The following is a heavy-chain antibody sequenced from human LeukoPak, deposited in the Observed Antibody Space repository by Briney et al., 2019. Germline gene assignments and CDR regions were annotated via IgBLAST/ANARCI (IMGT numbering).Heavy chain of an antibody. J-gene: IGHJ3*02. D-gene: IGHD3-3*01. CDR2: INHSGST. CDR3: ARGRLHYDFWSGYLGAFDI. CDR1: GGSFSGYY. Sequence: SETLSLTCAVYGGSFSGYYWSWIRQPPGKGLEWIGEINHSGSTNYNPSLKSRVTISVDTSKNQFSLKLSSVTAADTAVYYCARGRLHYDFWSGYLGAFDIWGQGTMVTVSS. V-gene: IGHV4-34*01.